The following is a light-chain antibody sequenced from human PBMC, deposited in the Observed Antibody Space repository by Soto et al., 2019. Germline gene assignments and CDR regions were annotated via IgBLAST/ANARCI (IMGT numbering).Light chain of an antibody. J-gene: IGKJ4*01. CDR1: QSVSSY. CDR3: QQRSNWPPVT. CDR2: DAS. V-gene: IGKV3-11*01. Sequence: EIVLTQSPATLSLSPGERATLSCRASQSVSSYLAWYQQKPGQAPRLLIYDASNRATGIPARFSGSGSGTDFTITISSLEPEDFAIYYCQQRSNWPPVTFSGGTKVEIK.